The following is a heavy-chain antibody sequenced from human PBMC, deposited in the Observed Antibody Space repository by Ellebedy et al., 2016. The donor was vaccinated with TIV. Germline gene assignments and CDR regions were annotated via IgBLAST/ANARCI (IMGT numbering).Heavy chain of an antibody. D-gene: IGHD1-26*01. CDR3: ARDGSPPLRH. Sequence: SVKVSCXASGGTFSSYAISWVRQAPGQGLEWMGRIIPILGIANYAQKFQGRVTITADKSTSTAYMELSSLRSEDTAVYYCARDGSPPLRHWGQGTLVTVSS. CDR1: GGTFSSYA. V-gene: IGHV1-69*04. J-gene: IGHJ4*02. CDR2: IIPILGIA.